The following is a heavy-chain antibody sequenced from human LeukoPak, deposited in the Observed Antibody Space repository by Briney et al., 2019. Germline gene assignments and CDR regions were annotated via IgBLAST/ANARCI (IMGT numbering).Heavy chain of an antibody. V-gene: IGHV1-69*05. J-gene: IGHJ4*02. CDR2: IIPIFGTA. CDR3: ARRYSGSYYYFDY. D-gene: IGHD1-26*01. CDR1: GGTFSSYA. Sequence: ASVKVSCKASGGTFSSYAISWVRQAPGQGLEWMGGIIPIFGTANYAQKFQGRVTITTDESTSAAYMELSSLRSEDTAVYYCARRYSGSYYYFDYWGQGTLVTVSS.